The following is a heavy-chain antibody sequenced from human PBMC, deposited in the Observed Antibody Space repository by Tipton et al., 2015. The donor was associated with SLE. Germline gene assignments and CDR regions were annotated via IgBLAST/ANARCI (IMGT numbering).Heavy chain of an antibody. V-gene: IGHV5-51*03. CDR2: IYPGDSDT. J-gene: IGHJ4*02. Sequence: QLVQSGAEVKKPGESLKISCKVSGFSFSRNWIAWVRQMPGKGLEWMGMIYPGDSDTRYSPSFQGQVTISVDKSINTAYLHWSSLKASDTAIYYCARSLDIKVTGAFDKWGQGTLVTVSS. CDR3: ARSLDIKVTGAFDK. CDR1: GFSFSRNW. D-gene: IGHD2-21*02.